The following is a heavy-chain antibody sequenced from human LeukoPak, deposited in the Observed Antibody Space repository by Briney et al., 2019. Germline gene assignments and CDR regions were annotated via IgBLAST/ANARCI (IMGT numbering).Heavy chain of an antibody. CDR1: GFTVSSNY. J-gene: IGHJ4*02. D-gene: IGHD3-22*01. CDR2: TGSSTI. CDR3: ASSKWFYFDS. Sequence: PGGSLRLSCAASGFTVSSNYMSWVRQAPGKGLEWISFTGSSTIQYADSVTGRFTISRDNAKNSLYLQMNSLRVEDTAVYYCASSKWFYFDSWGQGTLVTVSS. V-gene: IGHV3-69-1*02.